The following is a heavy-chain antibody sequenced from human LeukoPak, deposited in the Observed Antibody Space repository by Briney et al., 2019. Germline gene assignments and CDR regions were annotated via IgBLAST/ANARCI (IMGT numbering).Heavy chain of an antibody. V-gene: IGHV4-28*05. CDR1: GYSISSSNW. CDR2: IYYSGSI. Sequence: SETLSLTCAVSGYSISSSNWWGWIRQPPGKGLEWIGYIYYSGSIYYNPSLKSRVTMSVDTSKNQFSLKLSSVTAADTAVYYCARGRGYSYGYGAFYYYYMDVWGKGTTVTVSS. J-gene: IGHJ6*03. CDR3: ARGRGYSYGYGAFYYYYMDV. D-gene: IGHD5-18*01.